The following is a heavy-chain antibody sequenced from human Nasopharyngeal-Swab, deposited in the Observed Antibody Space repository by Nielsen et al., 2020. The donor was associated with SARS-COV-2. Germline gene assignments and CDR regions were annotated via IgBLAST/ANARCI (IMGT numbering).Heavy chain of an antibody. CDR3: ARGSRSGINNYSSGWYFFDY. D-gene: IGHD6-19*01. Sequence: WIRHPPGKGLEWIGEINHSGSTNYNPALKSRVTISVDTSNNQFSLKLSSVTAADTAVYYCARGSRSGINNYSSGWYFFDYWGQGALVTVSS. V-gene: IGHV4-34*01. CDR2: INHSGST. J-gene: IGHJ4*02.